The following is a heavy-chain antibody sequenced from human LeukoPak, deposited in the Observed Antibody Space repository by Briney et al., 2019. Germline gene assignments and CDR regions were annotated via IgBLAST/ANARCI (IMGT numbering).Heavy chain of an antibody. Sequence: SVKVSCKASGGTFSSYAISWVRQAPGQGLEWMGGIIPIFGTANYAQKFQGRVTITADKSTSTAYMELSSLRSEDTAVYYCARAATVVTRGNYDYWGQGTLVTVSS. D-gene: IGHD4-23*01. CDR3: ARAATVVTRGNYDY. V-gene: IGHV1-69*06. J-gene: IGHJ4*02. CDR2: IIPIFGTA. CDR1: GGTFSSYA.